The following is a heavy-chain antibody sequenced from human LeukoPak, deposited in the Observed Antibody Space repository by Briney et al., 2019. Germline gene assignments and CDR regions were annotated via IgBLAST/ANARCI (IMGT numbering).Heavy chain of an antibody. V-gene: IGHV3-7*05. CDR3: ARSRGAGPGAYFDY. J-gene: IGHJ4*02. D-gene: IGHD6-19*01. CDR2: IKQDGSEK. Sequence: GGSLRLSCAGSGFSFSSYWMTWVRQAPGKGLEWVATIKQDGSEKYYVDSVKGRFTISRDNAKNSLYLQMNSLRAEDTAVYYCARSRGAGPGAYFDYWGQGTLITVAS. CDR1: GFSFSSYW.